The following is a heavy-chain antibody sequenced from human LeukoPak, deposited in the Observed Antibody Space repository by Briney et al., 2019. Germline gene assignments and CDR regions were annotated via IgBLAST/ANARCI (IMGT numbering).Heavy chain of an antibody. D-gene: IGHD4-17*01. V-gene: IGHV1-2*02. CDR1: GNTFTSYY. CDR3: ARGPTVTTDY. J-gene: IGHJ4*02. Sequence: ASVKVSCKASGNTFTSYYIHWVRQAPGQGLEWMGWINANSGDTNYAQKFQGRVTMTRDTSISTAYMELSRLRSDDTAVYYCARGPTVTTDYWGQGTLVTVSS. CDR2: INANSGDT.